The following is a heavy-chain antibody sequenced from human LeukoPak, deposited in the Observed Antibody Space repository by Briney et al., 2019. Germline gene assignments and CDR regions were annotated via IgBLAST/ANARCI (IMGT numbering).Heavy chain of an antibody. Sequence: GGSLRFSCAACGFTCDDYALHWVRHAPGKGLEGVSGISWNSGSIDYADSVKGRFTISRDNTKKFLFLQMNSLRGEDMALYYCGKYGGPYGGIRGYFDYWGQGTRVTASS. CDR2: ISWNSGSI. V-gene: IGHV3-9*03. CDR3: GKYGGPYGGIRGYFDY. D-gene: IGHD4-23*01. CDR1: GFTCDDYA. J-gene: IGHJ4*02.